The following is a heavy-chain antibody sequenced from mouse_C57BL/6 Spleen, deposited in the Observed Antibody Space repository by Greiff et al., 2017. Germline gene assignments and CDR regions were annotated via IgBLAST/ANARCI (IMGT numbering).Heavy chain of an antibody. Sequence: QVQLQQPGAELVKPGASVKLSCKASGYTFTSYWMHWVKQRPGRGLEWSGRIDPNSGGIKYNEKFKSKATLTVDKPSSTAYMQLSSLTSEESAVYYCARGGVWLLSYFDYWGQGTTLTVSS. CDR1: GYTFTSYW. D-gene: IGHD2-3*01. CDR2: IDPNSGGI. V-gene: IGHV1-72*01. J-gene: IGHJ2*01. CDR3: ARGGVWLLSYFDY.